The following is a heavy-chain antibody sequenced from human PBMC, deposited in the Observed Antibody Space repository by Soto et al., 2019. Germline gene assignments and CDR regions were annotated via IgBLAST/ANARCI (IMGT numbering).Heavy chain of an antibody. CDR2: IKSKTYGETT. D-gene: IGHD6-19*01. CDR1: GFTFSNAW. V-gene: IGHV3-15*01. CDR3: IHGSGWYDY. J-gene: IGHJ4*02. Sequence: EVQLVESGGGLVKPGGSLRLSCAASGFTFSNAWMSWVRQGPGKGLEWVGLIKSKTYGETTDYSAPVKGRFTISRDDSKNTLYLQPNSLKNEDTAVYYCIHGSGWYDYWGQGTLVTVSS.